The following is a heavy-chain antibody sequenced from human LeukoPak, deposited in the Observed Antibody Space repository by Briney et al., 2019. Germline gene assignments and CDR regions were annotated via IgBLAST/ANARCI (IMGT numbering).Heavy chain of an antibody. D-gene: IGHD3-9*01. CDR3: ARDLSVGYFDWLLSPGGRDDAFDI. CDR2: ISAYNGNT. V-gene: IGHV1-18*01. Sequence: ASVKVSCKASGYTFTSYGISWVRQAPGQGLEWMGWISAYNGNTNYAQKLQGRVTMTTDTSTSTAYMELRSLRSDDTAVYYCARDLSVGYFDWLLSPGGRDDAFDIWGQGTMVTVSS. CDR1: GYTFTSYG. J-gene: IGHJ3*02.